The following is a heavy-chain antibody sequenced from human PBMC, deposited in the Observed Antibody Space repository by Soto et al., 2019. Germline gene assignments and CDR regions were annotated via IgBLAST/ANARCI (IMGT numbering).Heavy chain of an antibody. CDR3: AKDRAFGFNPLDY. V-gene: IGHV3-23*01. Sequence: EVQLLESGGGLVQPGGSLRLSCAASGFAFSTYAMTWVRQAPGKGLEWVASVSGSGDGTYYANSVKGRFTISRDTSKDTLFMQSTSLTADDTAVYYCAKDRAFGFNPLDYWGQGTLVSVS. CDR2: VSGSGDGT. D-gene: IGHD3-16*01. J-gene: IGHJ4*02. CDR1: GFAFSTYA.